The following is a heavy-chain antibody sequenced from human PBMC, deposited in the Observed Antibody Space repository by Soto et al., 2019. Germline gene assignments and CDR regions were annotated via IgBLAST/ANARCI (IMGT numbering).Heavy chain of an antibody. CDR3: ARVFITMVRGGYYYGMDV. J-gene: IGHJ6*02. Sequence: PSQTLSLTCAIPGDSVSSNSAAWNWIRQSPSRGLEWLGRTYYRSKWYNDYAVSVKSRITINPDTSKNQFSLQLNSVTPEDTAVYYCARVFITMVRGGYYYGMDVWGQGTTVTVSS. D-gene: IGHD3-10*01. CDR2: TYYRSKWYN. V-gene: IGHV6-1*01. CDR1: GDSVSSNSAA.